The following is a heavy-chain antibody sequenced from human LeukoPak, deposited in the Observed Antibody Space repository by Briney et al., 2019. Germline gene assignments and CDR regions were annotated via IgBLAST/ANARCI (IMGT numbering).Heavy chain of an antibody. D-gene: IGHD1-20*01. CDR1: GFTFDDYA. Sequence: PGGSLRLSCAASGFTFDDYAMHWVRQAPGKGLEWVSGISWNSGSIGYADSVKGRFTISRDNAKNSLYLQMNSLRAEDTALCYCAKDVYNWNRPYYYYYYDMDVWGQGTTVTVSS. V-gene: IGHV3-9*01. CDR2: ISWNSGSI. J-gene: IGHJ6*02. CDR3: AKDVYNWNRPYYYYYYDMDV.